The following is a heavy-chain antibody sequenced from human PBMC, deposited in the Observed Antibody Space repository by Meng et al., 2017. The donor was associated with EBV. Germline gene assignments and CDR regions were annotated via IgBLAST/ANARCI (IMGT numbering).Heavy chain of an antibody. Sequence: QLQLQASGPGLVKPSETLSLTCTVSGGSISSSSYYWGWIRQPPGKGLEWIGSIYYSGSTNYNSSLKSRVTISLDKSKNQFSLKLTSLTAADTAIYYCARGDYTNYPRWFDPWGQGTLVTVSS. CDR3: ARGDYTNYPRWFDP. J-gene: IGHJ5*02. CDR1: GGSISSSSYY. CDR2: IYYSGST. D-gene: IGHD4-11*01. V-gene: IGHV4-39*07.